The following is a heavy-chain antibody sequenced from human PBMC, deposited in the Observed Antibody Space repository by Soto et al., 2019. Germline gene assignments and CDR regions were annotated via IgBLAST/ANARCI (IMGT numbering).Heavy chain of an antibody. D-gene: IGHD5-12*01. V-gene: IGHV4-31*03. CDR1: GGSISSGGYY. CDR2: IYYSGST. CDR3: ARDLGGYGRADWFDP. J-gene: IGHJ5*02. Sequence: PSETLSLTCTVSGGSISSGGYYWSWIRQHPGKGLEWIGYIYYSGSTYYNPSLKSRVTISVDTSKNQFSLKLSSVTAADTAVYYCARDLGGYGRADWFDPWGQGTLVTVSS.